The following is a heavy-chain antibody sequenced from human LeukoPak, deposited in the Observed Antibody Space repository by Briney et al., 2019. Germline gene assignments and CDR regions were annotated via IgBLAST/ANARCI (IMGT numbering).Heavy chain of an antibody. J-gene: IGHJ4*02. Sequence: ASVKVSCKVSGHTLTEACIHWVRQAPGKGLEWMGSFDPEDGKAVFSRDFQGRITMTEDAATDTAYMDLSSLGSQDTAFYYCTMSDRYRGRPFDYWGQGTLVTVSS. V-gene: IGHV1-24*01. D-gene: IGHD4-11*01. CDR1: GHTLTEAC. CDR3: TMSDRYRGRPFDY. CDR2: FDPEDGKA.